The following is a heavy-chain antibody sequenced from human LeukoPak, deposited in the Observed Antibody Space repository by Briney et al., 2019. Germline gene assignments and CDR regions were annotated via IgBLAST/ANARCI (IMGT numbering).Heavy chain of an antibody. Sequence: PSETLSLTCTVSGGSISSYYWSWIRQPPGKGLEWIGYIYYSGSTNYNASLKSRVTISVDTSKNQFSLKLTSVTAADTAVYYCARVGPSSSWYPFDYWGQGTLVTVSS. CDR3: ARVGPSSSWYPFDY. CDR2: IYYSGST. CDR1: GGSISSYY. V-gene: IGHV4-59*01. J-gene: IGHJ4*02. D-gene: IGHD6-13*01.